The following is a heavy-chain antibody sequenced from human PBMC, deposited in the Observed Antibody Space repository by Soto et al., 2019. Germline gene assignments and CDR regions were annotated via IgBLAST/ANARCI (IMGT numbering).Heavy chain of an antibody. J-gene: IGHJ4*02. V-gene: IGHV4-34*01. CDR2: INHSGST. CDR3: ARGLYDYTWGSYRATYFDY. CDR1: GGSFSGYY. Sequence: SETLSLTCAVYGGSFSGYYWSWIRQPPGKGLEWIGEINHSGSTNYNPSLKSRVTISVDTSKNQFSLKLSSVTAADTAVYYCARGLYDYTWGSYRATYFDYWGQGTLVTVSS. D-gene: IGHD3-16*02.